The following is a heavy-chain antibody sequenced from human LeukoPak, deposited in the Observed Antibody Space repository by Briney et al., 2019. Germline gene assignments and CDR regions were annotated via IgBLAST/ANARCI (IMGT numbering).Heavy chain of an antibody. CDR2: INPNSGDT. CDR3: AKTGIPGTTLLLDY. V-gene: IGHV1-2*02. J-gene: IGHJ4*02. CDR1: GYTFTGYY. D-gene: IGHD1-20*01. Sequence: GASVKVSCKASGYTFTGYYMHWVRQAPGQGLEWMGWINPNSGDTNFAQKFQGRVTMTRDTSISTAYMDLSRLRSDDTAVYYCAKTGIPGTTLLLDYWGQGTLVTVSS.